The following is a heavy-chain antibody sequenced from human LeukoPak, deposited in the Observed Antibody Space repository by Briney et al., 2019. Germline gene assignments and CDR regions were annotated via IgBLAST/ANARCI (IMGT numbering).Heavy chain of an antibody. CDR2: IYDAGNT. CDR1: GFTVSSNH. V-gene: IGHV3-66*02. D-gene: IGHD2-8*01. Sequence: GGSLRLSCAASGFTVSSNHMHWVRQAPEKGLEWVSIIYDAGNTHFADSVKGRFTVSRDDSNNTVYLQMNSLRPEDTALYYCARDKGGMYGLDIWGQGTMVTVSS. CDR3: ARDKGGMYGLDI. J-gene: IGHJ3*02.